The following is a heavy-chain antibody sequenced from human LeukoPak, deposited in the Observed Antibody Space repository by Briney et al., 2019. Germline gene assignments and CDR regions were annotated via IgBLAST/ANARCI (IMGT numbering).Heavy chain of an antibody. CDR2: ISYDAKSN. Sequence: GGSLRLSCVTSGFTFSSYGMHWVRQVPGKGLEWVAVISYDAKSNYHVDSVKGRFTISRDNSKNTLYLQMNSLRAEDTAVYYCAKDHRSSWYVYYFDYWGQGTLVTVSS. V-gene: IGHV3-30*18. CDR1: GFTFSSYG. CDR3: AKDHRSSWYVYYFDY. D-gene: IGHD6-13*01. J-gene: IGHJ4*02.